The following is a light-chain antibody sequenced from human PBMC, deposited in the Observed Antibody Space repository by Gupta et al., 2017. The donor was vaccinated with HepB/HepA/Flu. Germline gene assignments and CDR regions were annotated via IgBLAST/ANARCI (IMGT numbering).Light chain of an antibody. CDR3: NSRDSSGNPPYVV. CDR2: GKN. Sequence: SSELTQDPAVSLALGQTVRITCQGDSLRSYYASWYQQKPGQAPVLVNYGKNNRPSGIPDRFSGSSAGNTASLTITGAQAEDEADYYCNSRDSSGNPPYVVFGGGTKLTVL. V-gene: IGLV3-19*01. J-gene: IGLJ2*01. CDR1: SLRSYY.